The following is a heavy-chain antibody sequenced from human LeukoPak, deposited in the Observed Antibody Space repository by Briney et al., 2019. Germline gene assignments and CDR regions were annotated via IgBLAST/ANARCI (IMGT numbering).Heavy chain of an antibody. J-gene: IGHJ4*02. D-gene: IGHD1-26*01. V-gene: IGHV5-51*01. Sequence: GESLKISCEGYGYTFTNYWIAWVRQTPGKGLEWMGIIYPGDSDTRYSPSFQGQVTISADKSTSTAYLQWSSLKASDTAMYYCARRAAEWEFFDYWGQGTLVTVYS. CDR1: GYTFTNYW. CDR3: ARRAAEWEFFDY. CDR2: IYPGDSDT.